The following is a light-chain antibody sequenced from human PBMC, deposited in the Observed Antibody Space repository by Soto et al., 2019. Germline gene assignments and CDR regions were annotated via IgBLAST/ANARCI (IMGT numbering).Light chain of an antibody. J-gene: IGLJ1*01. CDR3: GPDITSNTLPYV. Sequence: QSVLTLPASVSASPGQSITISCTGTSSDVGAYNFVSWYKQYPGKAPKLMIYEVNNRPSGVSSRFSGSKSGDSASLTISGIQIEDGADYYCGPDITSNTLPYVFGTWTTVTVL. V-gene: IGLV2-14*01. CDR2: EVN. CDR1: SSDVGAYNF.